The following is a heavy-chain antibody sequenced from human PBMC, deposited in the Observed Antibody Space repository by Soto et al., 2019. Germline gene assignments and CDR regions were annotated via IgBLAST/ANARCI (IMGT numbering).Heavy chain of an antibody. CDR3: ATSILATIADDWFDP. V-gene: IGHV1-24*01. Sequence: ASVKVSCKVSGNTLVELAIHWVRQAPGKGLEWMGGLDPEDGETIYAQKFQGRVIMTEDTSTDTAYMELSSLRSDDTAVYYCATSILATIADDWFDPWGQGTLVTVSS. D-gene: IGHD5-12*01. J-gene: IGHJ5*02. CDR2: LDPEDGET. CDR1: GNTLVELA.